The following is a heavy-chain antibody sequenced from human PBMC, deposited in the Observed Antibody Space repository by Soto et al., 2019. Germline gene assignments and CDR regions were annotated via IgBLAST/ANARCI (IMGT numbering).Heavy chain of an antibody. CDR3: ARLLATYYYDSSGPGAFDI. Sequence: SGPTLVNPTQTLTLTCTFSGFSLSTSGVGVGWIRQPPGKALEWLALIYWDDDKRYSPSLKSRLTITKDTSKNQVVLTMTNMDPVDTATYYCARLLATYYYDSSGPGAFDIWGQGTMVTVSS. J-gene: IGHJ3*02. CDR1: GFSLSTSGVG. D-gene: IGHD3-22*01. CDR2: IYWDDDK. V-gene: IGHV2-5*02.